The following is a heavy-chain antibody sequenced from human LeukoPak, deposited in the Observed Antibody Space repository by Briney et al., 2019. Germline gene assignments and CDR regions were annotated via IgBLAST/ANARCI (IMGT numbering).Heavy chain of an antibody. D-gene: IGHD1-14*01. CDR1: GFTISSYW. CDR3: AREVWGPEY. V-gene: IGHV3-7*01. Sequence: GGSLRLSCAVSGFTISSYWMNWVRQAPGKGLEWMANIRQDGSEKHYMDSVKGRFTISRDNTKNSVYLQMSSLRAEDTAVYYCAREVWGPEYWGQGTLVTVSS. J-gene: IGHJ4*02. CDR2: IRQDGSEK.